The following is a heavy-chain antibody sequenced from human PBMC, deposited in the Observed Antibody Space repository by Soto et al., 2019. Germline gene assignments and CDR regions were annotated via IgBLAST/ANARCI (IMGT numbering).Heavy chain of an antibody. J-gene: IGHJ2*01. Sequence: QVQLVQSGAEVKKPGSSVKVSCKASGGTFSSYAISWVRQAPGQGLEWMGGIIPIFGTANYAQKFQGRVTITADESTSTAYMELSSLRSEDTAVYYCARERIAVAGTPSWYFDLWGRGTLVTVSS. CDR3: ARERIAVAGTPSWYFDL. CDR2: IIPIFGTA. CDR1: GGTFSSYA. V-gene: IGHV1-69*12. D-gene: IGHD6-19*01.